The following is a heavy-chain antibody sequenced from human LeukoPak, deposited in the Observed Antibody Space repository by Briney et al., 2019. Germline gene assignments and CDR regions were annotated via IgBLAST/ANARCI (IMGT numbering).Heavy chain of an antibody. V-gene: IGHV3-74*01. J-gene: IGHJ3*02. D-gene: IGHD1-14*01. CDR3: LTIPETTIDAFDI. CDR1: GFTFSQNW. CDR2: ISPDDKTT. Sequence: AGGSLRLSCAASGFTFSQNWLHWVRQAPGKGLVWVSRISPDDKTTSYADSVKGRFTVSRDDAKKTLYLQMNSLRAEDTAVYYCLTIPETTIDAFDIWGQGAMVTVSS.